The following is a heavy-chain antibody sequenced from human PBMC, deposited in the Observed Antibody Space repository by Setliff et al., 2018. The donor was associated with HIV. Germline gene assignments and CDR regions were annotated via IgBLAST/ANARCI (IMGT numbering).Heavy chain of an antibody. J-gene: IGHJ5*02. CDR1: GGSIGTGSYY. CDR3: ARDGRAAMVPFDP. CDR2: IYSGGST. V-gene: IGHV4-39*07. D-gene: IGHD5-18*01. Sequence: PSETLSLTCTVSGGSIGTGSYYWGWIRQPPGKRLEWLASIYSGGSTLYNPSLKSRVTISRDTSKNQFSLKLTSVTAADTAVYYCARDGRAAMVPFDPWGQGTLVTVSS.